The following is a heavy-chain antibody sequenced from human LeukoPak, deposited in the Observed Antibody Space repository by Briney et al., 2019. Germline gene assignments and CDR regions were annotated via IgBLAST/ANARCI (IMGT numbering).Heavy chain of an antibody. CDR3: ARRVDTAMVEFDY. D-gene: IGHD5-18*01. CDR1: GFTFSSYA. J-gene: IGHJ4*02. Sequence: GGSLRLSCAASGFTFSSYAMSWVRQAPGKGLEWVSAISGSGGSTYYADSVKGRFTISRDNSKNTLYLQMNSLRAEDTAVYYRARRVDTAMVEFDYWGQGTLVTVSS. V-gene: IGHV3-23*01. CDR2: ISGSGGST.